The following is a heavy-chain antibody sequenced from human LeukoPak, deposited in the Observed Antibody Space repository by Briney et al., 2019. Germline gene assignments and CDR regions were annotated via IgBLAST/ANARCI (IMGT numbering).Heavy chain of an antibody. CDR1: GCTFTSYD. CDR2: MNPNSGNT. CDR3: ARQGCSSTSCYRAGQKPFHRRDWFDP. Sequence: GASVKVSCKASGCTFTSYDINWVRQATGQGLEWMGWMNPNSGNTGYAQKFQGRVTMTRNTSISTAYMELSSLRSEDTAVYYCARQGCSSTSCYRAGQKPFHRRDWFDPWGQGTLVTVSS. J-gene: IGHJ5*02. V-gene: IGHV1-8*01. D-gene: IGHD2-2*01.